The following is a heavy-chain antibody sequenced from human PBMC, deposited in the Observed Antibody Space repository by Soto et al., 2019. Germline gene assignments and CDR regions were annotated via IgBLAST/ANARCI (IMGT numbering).Heavy chain of an antibody. V-gene: IGHV4-59*13. CDR1: GVSMSGFY. CDR3: APGGTTFGVVRNNWFAP. Sequence: PSETLSLTCSVSGVSMSGFYWSWIRQSPGQGLEWIGYIYYNGRTTYNPSLRSRVSISSDMSKNQFFLNLTSVTDADTAVYYCAPGGTTFGVVRNNWFAPWGPGNLVTVSS. J-gene: IGHJ5*02. CDR2: IYYNGRT. D-gene: IGHD3-3*01.